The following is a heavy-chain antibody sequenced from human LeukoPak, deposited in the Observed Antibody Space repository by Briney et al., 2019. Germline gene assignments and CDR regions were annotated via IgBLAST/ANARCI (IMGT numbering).Heavy chain of an antibody. Sequence: GGSLRLSCAASGFTFSSYWMSWVRQAPGVGLEWVSAIDGGGGRTWHADSVRGRFTISRDNSKNTLFVQMNSLRAEDTAVYYCARDHPSSSWYSPYYYYYGMDVWGQGTTVTVSS. D-gene: IGHD6-13*01. CDR3: ARDHPSSSWYSPYYYYYGMDV. V-gene: IGHV3-23*01. CDR2: IDGGGGRT. CDR1: GFTFSSYW. J-gene: IGHJ6*02.